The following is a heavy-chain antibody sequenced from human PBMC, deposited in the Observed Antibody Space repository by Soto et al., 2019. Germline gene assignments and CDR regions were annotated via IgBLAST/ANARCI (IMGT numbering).Heavy chain of an antibody. CDR1: GFTFSSYG. J-gene: IGHJ4*02. D-gene: IGHD6-19*01. V-gene: IGHV3-33*01. Sequence: GGSLRLSCAASGFTFSSYGMHWVRQAPGKGLEWVAVIWYDGSNKYYADSVKGRFTISRDNSKNTLYLQMNSLRAEDTAVYYCARGWGSSGWYPSDYWGQGTLVTVSS. CDR3: ARGWGSSGWYPSDY. CDR2: IWYDGSNK.